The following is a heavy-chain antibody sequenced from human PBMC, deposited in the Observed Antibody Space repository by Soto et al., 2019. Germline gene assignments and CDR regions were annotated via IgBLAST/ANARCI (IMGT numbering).Heavy chain of an antibody. Sequence: QVQLVQSGAEVKKPGSSVKVSCKASGDTFSSYAISWVRQAPGQGLEWMGGIIPIFGTANYAQKFQGRVTITADESTSTAYMELSSLRSEDTAVYYCARVPSRYYYYGMDVWGQGTTVTVSS. CDR3: ARVPSRYYYYGMDV. CDR1: GDTFSSYA. V-gene: IGHV1-69*12. J-gene: IGHJ6*02. D-gene: IGHD6-6*01. CDR2: IIPIFGTA.